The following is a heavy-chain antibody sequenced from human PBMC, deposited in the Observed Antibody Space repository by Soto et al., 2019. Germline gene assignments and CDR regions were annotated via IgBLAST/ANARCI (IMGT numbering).Heavy chain of an antibody. V-gene: IGHV3-53*04. Sequence: EVQLVESGGGLVQPGGSLRLSCAASGFTVSSNYMSWVRQAPGKGLEWVSVIYTGGSTYYADSVKGRFTISRHNSKNALYLQMNSLRAEDTAVDYCASLDYGDYVAHWGQGTLVTVSS. CDR1: GFTVSSNY. CDR2: IYTGGST. D-gene: IGHD4-17*01. CDR3: ASLDYGDYVAH. J-gene: IGHJ4*02.